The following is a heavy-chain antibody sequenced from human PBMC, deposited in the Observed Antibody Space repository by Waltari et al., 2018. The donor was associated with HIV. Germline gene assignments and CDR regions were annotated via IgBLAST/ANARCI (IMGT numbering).Heavy chain of an antibody. Sequence: EVQLVESGGGLVQPGGSLRLSCAASGFTFSTYWMHWVRQVPGKGLVWVARIKSDGSSKSYADAGKGRFTVSRDNAKNTLYLQMNSLRPEDSAVYYCATPIMIAFGGDDFWGQGTLVTVSS. D-gene: IGHD3-16*01. CDR1: GFTFSTYW. CDR2: IKSDGSSK. V-gene: IGHV3-74*01. CDR3: ATPIMIAFGGDDF. J-gene: IGHJ4*02.